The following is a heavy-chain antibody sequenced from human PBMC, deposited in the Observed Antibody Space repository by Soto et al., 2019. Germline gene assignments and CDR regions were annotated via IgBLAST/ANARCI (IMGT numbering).Heavy chain of an antibody. CDR2: IYHSGST. CDR1: GASISSNNW. CDR3: ARSTVTGDY. Sequence: QVQLQESGPGLVKPSGTLSLTCAVSGASISSNNWWSWVRQPPGKGLEWVGEIYHSGSTNYNLSLKSRVTISIDESKNQFSLKLSSVTAADTAVYYCARSTVTGDYWGQGTLVTVSS. V-gene: IGHV4-4*02. J-gene: IGHJ4*02. D-gene: IGHD4-17*01.